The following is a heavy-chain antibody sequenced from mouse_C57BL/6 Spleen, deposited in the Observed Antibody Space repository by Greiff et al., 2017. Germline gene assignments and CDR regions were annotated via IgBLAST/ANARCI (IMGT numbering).Heavy chain of an antibody. CDR1: GYTFTSYW. CDR2: IDPSDSYT. D-gene: IGHD4-1*02. J-gene: IGHJ4*01. V-gene: IGHV1-69*01. Sequence: QVQLKQPGAELVMPGASVKLSCKASGYTFTSYWMHWVKQRPGQGLEWIGEIDPSDSYTNYNQKFKGKSTLTVDKSSSTAYMQLSSLTSEDSAVYYCARSGGQLAMDYWGQGTSVTVSS. CDR3: ARSGGQLAMDY.